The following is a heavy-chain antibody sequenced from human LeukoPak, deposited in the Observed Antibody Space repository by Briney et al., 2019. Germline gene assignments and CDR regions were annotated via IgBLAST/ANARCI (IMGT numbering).Heavy chain of an antibody. D-gene: IGHD2-15*01. CDR1: GFTVSSNY. J-gene: IGHJ1*01. CDR2: IYSGGNT. Sequence: GGSLRLSCAASGFTVSSNYMSWVRQAPGKGLEWVSVIYSGGNTYYADSVKGRFTISRDNSKHALYLQMNSLRAEDTAVYYCASGYCSGGHCYSVYFQHWGQGTLVTVSS. CDR3: ASGYCSGGHCYSVYFQH. V-gene: IGHV3-53*01.